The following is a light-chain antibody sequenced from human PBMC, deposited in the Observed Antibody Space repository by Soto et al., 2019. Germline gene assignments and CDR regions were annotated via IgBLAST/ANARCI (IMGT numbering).Light chain of an antibody. CDR2: YDD. V-gene: IGLV1-36*01. J-gene: IGLJ1*01. CDR3: AAWDDSLNGYV. Sequence: QSALTQPPSVSEAPRQRVTISCSGSSSNIGNNAVNWYQQLPGKAPKLLIYYDDLLPSGVSDRFSGSKSGTSASMAISGLQPEDEADYYCAAWDDSLNGYVFGTGTKVTV. CDR1: SSNIGNNA.